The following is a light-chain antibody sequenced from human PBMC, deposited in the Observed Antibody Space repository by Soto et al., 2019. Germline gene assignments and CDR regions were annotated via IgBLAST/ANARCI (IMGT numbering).Light chain of an antibody. CDR1: QSVSSTY. CDR3: QQYGSSPLT. V-gene: IGKV3-20*01. CDR2: GTS. Sequence: EIVLTQSPGTLSLSPGERATLSCRVSQSVSSTYLAWYQQKVGQAPRLLIYGTSSRATGIPDRFSGSGSGTDFTLTISRLEPEDFAVYYCQQYGSSPLTFGGGTKVEIK. J-gene: IGKJ4*01.